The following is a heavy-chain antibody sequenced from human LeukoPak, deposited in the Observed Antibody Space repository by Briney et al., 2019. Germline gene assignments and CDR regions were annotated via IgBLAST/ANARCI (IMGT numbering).Heavy chain of an antibody. CDR2: INHSGST. Sequence: SETLSLTCAVYGGSFSDYYWSWIRQSPGEGLEWIGEINHSGSTNYNPSLKSRVTISVDTSKNQFSLKLNSVTAADTAVYYCASCSSTSWYAGDWFDPWGQGTLVTVSS. D-gene: IGHD2-2*01. CDR3: ASCSSTSWYAGDWFDP. V-gene: IGHV4-34*01. J-gene: IGHJ5*02. CDR1: GGSFSDYY.